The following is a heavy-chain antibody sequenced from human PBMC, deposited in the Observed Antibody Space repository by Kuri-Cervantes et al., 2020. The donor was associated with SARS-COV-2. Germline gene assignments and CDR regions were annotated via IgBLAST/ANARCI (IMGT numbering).Heavy chain of an antibody. CDR3: VRDGDHWNFDY. J-gene: IGHJ4*02. CDR2: INPDGSYT. D-gene: IGHD1-1*01. Sequence: GESLKISCAASGFIFRNEWMHWVRQVPGKGPVWVSRINPDGSYTNNADSVKGRFTLSRDNAKNMLFLQMNSLRAEDTAVYYCVRDGDHWNFDYWGQGTLVTVSS. V-gene: IGHV3-74*01. CDR1: GFIFRNEW.